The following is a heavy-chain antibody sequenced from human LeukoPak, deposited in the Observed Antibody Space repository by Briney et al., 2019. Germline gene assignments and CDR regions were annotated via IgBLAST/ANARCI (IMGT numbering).Heavy chain of an antibody. D-gene: IGHD5-18*01. V-gene: IGHV4-59*01. J-gene: IGHJ3*02. Sequence: SETLSLTCTVSGGSISTYYWSWIRQPPGKGLEWIAYIDYRGSTTYNPSLKSRVTISVDTSRNQFSLKLSSVTAADTAVYYCARSRSGYSYDHATFEIWGQGTMVTVSS. CDR3: ARSRSGYSYDHATFEI. CDR2: IDYRGST. CDR1: GGSISTYY.